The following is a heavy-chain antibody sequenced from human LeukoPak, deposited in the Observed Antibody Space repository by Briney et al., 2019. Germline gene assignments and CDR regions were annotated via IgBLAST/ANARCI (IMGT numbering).Heavy chain of an antibody. D-gene: IGHD6-25*01. CDR3: ARVLTVRSGGFDAFDI. CDR1: GFTFRSYD. CDR2: IDSAGDT. Sequence: QPGGSLRLSCAASGFTFRSYDMHWVRQPTGRGLEWVSGIDSAGDTYYPGSVKGRFTISRENAKNSLYLQMNSLRAGDTAVYYCARVLTVRSGGFDAFDIWGQGTMVTVSS. V-gene: IGHV3-13*01. J-gene: IGHJ3*02.